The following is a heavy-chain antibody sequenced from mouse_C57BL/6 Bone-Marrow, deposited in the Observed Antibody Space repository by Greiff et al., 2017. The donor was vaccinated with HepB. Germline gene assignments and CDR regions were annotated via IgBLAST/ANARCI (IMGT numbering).Heavy chain of an antibody. CDR1: GYTFTEYT. V-gene: IGHV1-62-2*01. D-gene: IGHD1-1*01. CDR3: ARHEGGLLRHGEVCFAY. CDR2: FYPGSGSI. Sequence: VQLQQSGAELVKPGASVKLSCKASGYTFTEYTIHWVKQRSGQGLEWIGWFYPGSGSIKYNEKFKDKATLTADKSSSTVYMELSRLTSEDSAVYFCARHEGGLLRHGEVCFAYWGQGTLVTVSA. J-gene: IGHJ3*01.